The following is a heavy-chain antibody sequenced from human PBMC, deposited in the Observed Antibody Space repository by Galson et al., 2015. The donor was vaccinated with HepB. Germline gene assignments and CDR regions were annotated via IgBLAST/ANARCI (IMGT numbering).Heavy chain of an antibody. V-gene: IGHV3-21*01. CDR1: GFTFSSYS. Sequence: SLRLSCAASGFTFSSYSMNWVRQAPGKGLEWVSSISSSSSYIYYADSVKGRFTISRDNAKNSLYLQMNSLRAEDTAVYYCARREYVLRFLEWRTDWYFDLWGRGTLVTVPS. CDR3: ARREYVLRFLEWRTDWYFDL. CDR2: ISSSSSYI. J-gene: IGHJ2*01. D-gene: IGHD3-3*01.